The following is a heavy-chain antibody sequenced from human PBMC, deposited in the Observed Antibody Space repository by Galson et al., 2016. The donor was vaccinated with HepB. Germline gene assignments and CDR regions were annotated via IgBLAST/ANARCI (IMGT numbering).Heavy chain of an antibody. CDR2: INWNSGSI. Sequence: SLRLSCAASGFIFDDYVMHWVRQAPGKGLEWVSGINWNSGSIGYADSVKGRFTISRDNAKNFLYLEMNSLRPEDTAIYYCAKDRDRSIVLVAAAFDYWGQGSLVTVSS. CDR1: GFIFDDYV. V-gene: IGHV3-9*01. J-gene: IGHJ4*02. D-gene: IGHD2-15*01. CDR3: AKDRDRSIVLVAAAFDY.